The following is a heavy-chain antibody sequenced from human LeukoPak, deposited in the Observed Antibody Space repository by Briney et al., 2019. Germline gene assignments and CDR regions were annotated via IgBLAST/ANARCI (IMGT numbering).Heavy chain of an antibody. V-gene: IGHV3-23*01. J-gene: IGHJ6*02. Sequence: PGGSLRLSCAASGFTFSSHAMSWVRQAPGKGLEWVSAISGSGGRTYYADSVKGRFTISRDNSKNTLYLQMNSLRAEDTAVYFCAKDRGGDLHYYAMDVWGQGTTVTVSS. CDR2: ISGSGGRT. CDR3: AKDRGGDLHYYAMDV. D-gene: IGHD4-17*01. CDR1: GFTFSSHA.